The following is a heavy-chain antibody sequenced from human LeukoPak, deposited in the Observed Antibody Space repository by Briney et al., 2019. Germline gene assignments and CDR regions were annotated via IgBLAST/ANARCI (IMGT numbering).Heavy chain of an antibody. CDR2: IYTSGST. Sequence: PSQTLSLTCTVSGGSISSGDYYWSWIRQPPGKGLEWIGYIYTSGSTNYNPSLKSRVTISVDTSKNQFSLKLSSVTAADTAVYYCARTAHSRETHTYYYMDVWGKGTTVTVSS. CDR1: GGSISSGDYY. D-gene: IGHD6-25*01. J-gene: IGHJ6*03. CDR3: ARTAHSRETHTYYYMDV. V-gene: IGHV4-30-4*01.